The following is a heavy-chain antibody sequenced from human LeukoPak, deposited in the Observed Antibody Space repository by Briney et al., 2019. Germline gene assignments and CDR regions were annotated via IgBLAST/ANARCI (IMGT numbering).Heavy chain of an antibody. CDR3: ARPGYSSSLDY. Sequence: SVKVSCKASGGTFSSYAISWVRQAPGQGHEWMGRIISILGIANYAQKFQGRVTITADKSTSTAYMELSSLRSEDTAVYYCARPGYSSSLDYWGQGTLVTVSS. D-gene: IGHD6-13*01. V-gene: IGHV1-69*04. CDR1: GGTFSSYA. J-gene: IGHJ4*02. CDR2: IISILGIA.